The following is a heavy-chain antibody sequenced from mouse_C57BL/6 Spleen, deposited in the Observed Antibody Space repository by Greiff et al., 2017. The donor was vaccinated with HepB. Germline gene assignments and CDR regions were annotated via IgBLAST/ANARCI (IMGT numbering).Heavy chain of an antibody. D-gene: IGHD1-1*01. CDR1: GYTFTSYG. Sequence: QVQLKESGAELARPGASVKLSCKASGYTFTSYGISWVKQRTGQGLEWIGEIYPRSGNTYYNEKFKGKATLTADKSSSTAYMELRSLTSEYSAVYFCALITTVVARGAYWGQGTLVTVSA. CDR2: IYPRSGNT. V-gene: IGHV1-81*01. J-gene: IGHJ3*01. CDR3: ALITTVVARGAY.